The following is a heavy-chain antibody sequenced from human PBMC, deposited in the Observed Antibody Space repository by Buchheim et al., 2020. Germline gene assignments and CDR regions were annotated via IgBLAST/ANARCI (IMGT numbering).Heavy chain of an antibody. V-gene: IGHV3-30*18. D-gene: IGHD4-17*01. CDR3: AKDGADYGDPGNSYYYYGMDV. CDR1: GITFSSYG. CDR2: ISYDGSNK. Sequence: QVQLVESGGGVVQPGRSLRLSCAASGITFSSYGMHWVRQAPGKGLEWVAVISYDGSNKYYADSVKGRFTISRDNSKNTLYLQMNSLRAEDTAVYYCAKDGADYGDPGNSYYYYGMDVWGQGTT. J-gene: IGHJ6*02.